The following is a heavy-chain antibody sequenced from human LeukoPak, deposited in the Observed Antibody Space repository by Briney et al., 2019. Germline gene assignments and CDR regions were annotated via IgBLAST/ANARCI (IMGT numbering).Heavy chain of an antibody. J-gene: IGHJ5*02. CDR1: GYSISSGYY. V-gene: IGHV4-38-2*01. CDR2: IYHSGST. D-gene: IGHD4-23*01. CDR3: ASLGSVVTGWFDP. Sequence: PSESLSLTCSVSGYSISSGYYWGWIRQPPGKGLEWIGSIYHSGSTYYNPSLKSRVTISVDTSKNQFSLKLSSVTAADTAVYYCASLGSVVTGWFDPWGQGTLVTVSS.